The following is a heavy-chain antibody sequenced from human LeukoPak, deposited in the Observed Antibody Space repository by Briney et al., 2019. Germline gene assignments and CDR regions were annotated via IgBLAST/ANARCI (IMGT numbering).Heavy chain of an antibody. D-gene: IGHD4-11*01. CDR3: ARSGSNSYYFDY. V-gene: IGHV4-59*01. CDR2: IYYSGNT. J-gene: IGHJ4*02. Sequence: SETLSLTCTVSGGSISSYYWSWIRQPPGKGLEWIGYIYYSGNTNYNPSPKSRVTISVDTSKNQFSLKLSSVTAADTAVYYCARSGSNSYYFDYWGQGTLVTVSS. CDR1: GGSISSYY.